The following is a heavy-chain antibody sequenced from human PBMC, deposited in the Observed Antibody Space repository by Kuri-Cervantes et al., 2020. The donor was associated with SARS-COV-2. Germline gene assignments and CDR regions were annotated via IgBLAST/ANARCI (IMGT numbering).Heavy chain of an antibody. CDR3: ARDSRGDLQYIYGLDV. J-gene: IGHJ6*02. Sequence: GESLKISCAASGFTFSSYWMTRVRQAPGKGLEWVANIKQDGSEKYYVDSVKGRFTISRDNAKNSLYLQMNSLRAEDTAVYYCARDSRGDLQYIYGLDVWGQGTTVTVSS. V-gene: IGHV3-7*03. CDR1: GFTFSSYW. D-gene: IGHD3-10*01. CDR2: IKQDGSEK.